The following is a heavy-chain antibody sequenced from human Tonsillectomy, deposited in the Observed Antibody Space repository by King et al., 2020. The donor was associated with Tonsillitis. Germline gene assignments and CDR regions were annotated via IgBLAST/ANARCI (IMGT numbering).Heavy chain of an antibody. CDR2: IYYSGST. V-gene: IGHV4-59*01. J-gene: IGHJ4*02. CDR1: GGFISSYY. D-gene: IGHD3-22*01. Sequence: LQLQESGPGLVKPSETLSLTCTVSGGFISSYYWSWIRQPPGQGLEWIGYIYYSGSTNYNPSLKSRVTISVDTSKNQFSLKLSSVTAADTAVYYCARGRRGDSGGYYKNLYWNYWGQGTLVTVSS. CDR3: ARGRRGDSGGYYKNLYWNY.